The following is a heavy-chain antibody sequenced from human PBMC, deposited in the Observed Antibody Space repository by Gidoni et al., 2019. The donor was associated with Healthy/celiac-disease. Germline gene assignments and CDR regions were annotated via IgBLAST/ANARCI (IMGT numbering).Heavy chain of an antibody. CDR1: GFTFDDYA. Sequence: EVQLVESGGGVVQPGGSLRLSCAASGFTFDDYAMHWVRQAPGKGLEWVSLISGDGGSTYYADSVKGRFTISRDNSKNFLYLQMNSLRTEDTALYYCAKGSDLYYYDSSGPPFYFDYWGQGTLVTVSS. D-gene: IGHD3-22*01. V-gene: IGHV3-43*02. CDR2: ISGDGGST. CDR3: AKGSDLYYYDSSGPPFYFDY. J-gene: IGHJ4*02.